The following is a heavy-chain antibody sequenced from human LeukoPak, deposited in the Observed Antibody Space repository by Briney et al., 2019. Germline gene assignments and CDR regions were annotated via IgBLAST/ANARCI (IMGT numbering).Heavy chain of an antibody. CDR3: ARDFRFCPADF. V-gene: IGHV3-7*05. J-gene: IGHJ4*02. CDR1: EFTFSNYW. Sequence: GRSLRLSCAASEFTFSNYWMSWVRQAPRKWLEWVANIKQAGSEKYYADSVKGCFNISRDNAKTSVFLQMKRLRAEDTAVYYCARDFRFCPADFWGRGTLVTVSS. CDR2: IKQAGSEK.